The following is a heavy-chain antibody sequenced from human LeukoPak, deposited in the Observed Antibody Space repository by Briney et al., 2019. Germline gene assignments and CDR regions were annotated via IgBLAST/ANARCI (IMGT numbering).Heavy chain of an antibody. CDR1: GGSISSYY. Sequence: SETLSLTCTVSGGSISSYYWSWIRQPPGKGLEWIGYIYYSGSTNYNPSLKSRVTISVDTSKNQFPLKLSSVTAADTAVYYCASQPYYYDSSGYYGDQYYFDYWGQGTLVTVSS. D-gene: IGHD3-22*01. J-gene: IGHJ4*02. CDR3: ASQPYYYDSSGYYGDQYYFDY. CDR2: IYYSGST. V-gene: IGHV4-59*01.